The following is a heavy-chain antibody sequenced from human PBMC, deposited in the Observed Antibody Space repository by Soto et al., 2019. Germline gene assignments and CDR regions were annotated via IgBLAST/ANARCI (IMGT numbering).Heavy chain of an antibody. J-gene: IGHJ6*02. CDR2: IIPILGTA. CDR3: ARDNGDKTYYFYGMNV. CDR1: GNTFSSYT. V-gene: IGHV1-69*08. Sequence: QVQLVQSGAEVKKRGSSVKVSCKASGNTFSSYTISWVRQAPGQGLEWMGRIIPILGTANYAQKFQGRVTITADKSTSTAYMELSSLRSEDTAVYYCARDNGDKTYYFYGMNVWVLGTTVTVSS. D-gene: IGHD4-17*01.